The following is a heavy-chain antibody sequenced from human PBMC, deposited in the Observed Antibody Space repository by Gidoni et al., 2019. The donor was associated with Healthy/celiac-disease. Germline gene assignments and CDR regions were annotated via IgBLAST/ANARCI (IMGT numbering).Heavy chain of an antibody. J-gene: IGHJ5*02. Sequence: QVQLVQPGAEVKKPGASVKVSCKASGYTFTSYYMHWVRQAPGQGLEWMGIINPSGGSTSYEQKFQGRVTMTRDTSTSTVYMELSSLRSEDTAVYYCARRKGGIVAARGLWFDPWGQGTLVTVSS. CDR1: GYTFTSYY. D-gene: IGHD2-15*01. CDR3: ARRKGGIVAARGLWFDP. CDR2: INPSGGST. V-gene: IGHV1-46*01.